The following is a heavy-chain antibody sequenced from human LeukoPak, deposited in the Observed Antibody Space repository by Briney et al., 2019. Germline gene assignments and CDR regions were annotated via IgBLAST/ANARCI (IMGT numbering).Heavy chain of an antibody. J-gene: IGHJ5*02. CDR2: IIPIFGTA. CDR1: GGTFSSYA. CDR3: AREMGDYVSQNWFDP. V-gene: IGHV1-69*05. D-gene: IGHD4-17*01. Sequence: SVKVSCKASGGTFSSYAISWVRQAPGQGLEWMGGIIPIFGTANYAQKSQGRVTITTDESTSTAYMELSSLRSEDTAVYYCAREMGDYVSQNWFDPWGQGTLVTVSS.